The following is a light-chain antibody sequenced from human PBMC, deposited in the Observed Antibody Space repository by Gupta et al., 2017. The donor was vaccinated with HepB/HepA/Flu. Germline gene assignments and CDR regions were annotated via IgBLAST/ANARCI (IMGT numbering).Light chain of an antibody. Sequence: DIVMTQSPDSLAVSLGERATINCKSSQSVLYSSTNKSYLAWYQQKPGQPPKLLIYWASTRESGVPDRFSGSGSGTDFTFTISSLQAEDVAVYYCQQYYSIPWTFGQGTKVEIK. V-gene: IGKV4-1*01. J-gene: IGKJ1*01. CDR1: QSVLYSSTNKSY. CDR2: WAS. CDR3: QQYYSIPWT.